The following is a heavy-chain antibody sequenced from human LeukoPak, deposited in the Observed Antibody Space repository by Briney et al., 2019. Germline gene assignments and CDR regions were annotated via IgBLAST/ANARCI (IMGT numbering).Heavy chain of an antibody. CDR3: AKAMTGGGGANDAFDI. V-gene: IGHV3-30*02. J-gene: IGHJ3*02. CDR2: IRYDGSNK. D-gene: IGHD2-15*01. CDR1: GFTFSSYG. Sequence: GGSLRLSCAASGFTFSSYGMHWVRQAPGKGLEWVAFIRYDGSNKYYADSVKGRFTISRDNSKNTLYLQMNSLRAEDTAVYYCAKAMTGGGGANDAFDIWGQGTMVTVSS.